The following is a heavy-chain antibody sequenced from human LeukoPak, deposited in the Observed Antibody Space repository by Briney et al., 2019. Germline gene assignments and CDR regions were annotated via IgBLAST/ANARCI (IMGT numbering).Heavy chain of an antibody. CDR3: ARVRSLRYFDWLPSAGWFDP. CDR2: IKQDGSEK. D-gene: IGHD3-9*01. J-gene: IGHJ5*02. CDR1: GFTLSNYW. Sequence: GGSLRLSCVASGFTLSNYWMSWVRQAPGKGLEWVANIKQDGSEKYYVDSVKGRFTISRDNAKNSLYLQMNSLRAEDTAVYYCARVRSLRYFDWLPSAGWFDPWGQGTLVTVSS. V-gene: IGHV3-7*01.